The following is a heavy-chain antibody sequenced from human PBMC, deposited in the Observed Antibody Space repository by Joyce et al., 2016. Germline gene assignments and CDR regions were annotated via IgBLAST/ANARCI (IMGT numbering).Heavy chain of an antibody. CDR2: ISTHNGNT. CDR1: GYTFTSYG. Sequence: QVQLVQSGAEVKKPGASVKVSCTASGYTFTSYGVSWVRQAPGQGLEWMGWISTHNGNTNYAQKVQGRVSMTTDTSTSTAYMELRSLRSDDTAVYYCARDVLRILVYYYGMDVWGQGTTVTVSS. V-gene: IGHV1-18*01. CDR3: ARDVLRILVYYYGMDV. D-gene: IGHD3-3*01. J-gene: IGHJ6*02.